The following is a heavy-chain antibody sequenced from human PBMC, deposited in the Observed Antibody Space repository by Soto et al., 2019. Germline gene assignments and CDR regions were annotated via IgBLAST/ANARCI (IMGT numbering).Heavy chain of an antibody. CDR3: VRGNMWENWFDP. V-gene: IGHV6-1*01. J-gene: IGHJ5*02. CDR2: TYYRSKYYT. Sequence: PSQTLSLTCAVSGDTISSNSITWNWIRQSPSRGLEWLGRTYYRSKYYTNYAVSVSSRITIHLDTSKNQFSLQLKSMSPEDTAVYYCVRGNMWENWFDPWGQGTQVTVSS. CDR1: GDTISSNSIT. D-gene: IGHD1-26*01.